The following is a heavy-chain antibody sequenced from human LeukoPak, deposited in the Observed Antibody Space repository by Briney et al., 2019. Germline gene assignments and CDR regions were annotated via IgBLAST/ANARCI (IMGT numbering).Heavy chain of an antibody. Sequence: PSETLSLTCAVYGGSFSGYYWSWIRQPPGKGLEWIGEINNSGSTNYHPSLKSRVTISVDTSNNQFSLKLSSVTAADTAVYYCARGRKYSYGYRVNELGSGYFDNWGQGTLVTVSS. CDR3: ARGRKYSYGYRVNELGSGYFDN. CDR2: INNSGST. CDR1: GGSFSGYY. D-gene: IGHD5-18*01. V-gene: IGHV4-34*01. J-gene: IGHJ4*02.